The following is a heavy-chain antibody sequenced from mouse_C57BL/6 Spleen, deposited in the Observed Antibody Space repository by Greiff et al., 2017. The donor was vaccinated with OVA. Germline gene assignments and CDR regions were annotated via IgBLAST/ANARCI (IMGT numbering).Heavy chain of an antibody. V-gene: IGHV1-52*01. Sequence: QVQLKQPGAELVRPGSSVKLSCKASGYTFTSYWMHWVKQRPIQGLEWIGNIDPSDSETHYNQKFKVKATLTVDKSSSTAYMQLSSLTSEDSAVYYCARGGAAQAPYYFDYWGQGTTLTVSS. CDR2: IDPSDSET. CDR3: ARGGAAQAPYYFDY. D-gene: IGHD3-2*02. J-gene: IGHJ2*01. CDR1: GYTFTSYW.